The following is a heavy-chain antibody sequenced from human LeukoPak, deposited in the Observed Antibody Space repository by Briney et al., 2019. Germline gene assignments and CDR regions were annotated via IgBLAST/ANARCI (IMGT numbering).Heavy chain of an antibody. CDR2: ISYDGSNK. Sequence: PGGSLRLSCAASGFTFSSYGMHWVRQAPGKGLEGVAVISYDGSNKYYADSVKGRFTISRDNSKNTLYLRMNSLRAEDTAVYYCAKARLSTIFGVVIISYYYGMDVWGQGTTVTVSS. D-gene: IGHD3-3*01. J-gene: IGHJ6*02. CDR3: AKARLSTIFGVVIISYYYGMDV. CDR1: GFTFSSYG. V-gene: IGHV3-30*18.